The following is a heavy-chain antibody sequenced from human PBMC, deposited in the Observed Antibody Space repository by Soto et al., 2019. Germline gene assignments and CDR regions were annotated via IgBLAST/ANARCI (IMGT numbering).Heavy chain of an antibody. CDR3: ATIGDRDGFDM. CDR1: GFSFSSYN. Sequence: EVQLVESGGGLVKPEESPRLSCAASGFSFSSYNMKWVRQAPGKGLEWVSSISTSGSYIFYAGSVRGRFTIFRDDAKNSLHLQMNSLRVEDTAVYYCATIGDRDGFDMWGQGTTVIVSS. V-gene: IGHV3-21*06. CDR2: ISTSGSYI. D-gene: IGHD4-17*01. J-gene: IGHJ3*02.